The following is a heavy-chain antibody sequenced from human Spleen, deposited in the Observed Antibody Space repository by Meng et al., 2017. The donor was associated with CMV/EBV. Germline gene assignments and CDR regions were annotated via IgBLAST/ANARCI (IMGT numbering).Heavy chain of an antibody. CDR1: GGSISSSSYY. J-gene: IGHJ4*02. CDR2: IYYNGST. Sequence: ESLKISCTVSGGSISSSSYYWGWIRQPPGKGLEWIGSIYYNGSTYYNPSLKSRVTISVDTSKNQFTLRLSSVTAADTAVYYCARSRVPDSWGQGTLVTVSS. V-gene: IGHV4-39*06. CDR3: ARSRVPDS.